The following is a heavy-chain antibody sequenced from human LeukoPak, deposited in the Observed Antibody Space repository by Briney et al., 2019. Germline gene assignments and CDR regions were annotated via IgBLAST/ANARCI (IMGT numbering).Heavy chain of an antibody. Sequence: ALVKVSCKASGYTFTGYYMHWVRQAPGQGLERMGWINPNSGDTNYAQKLQGRVTMTTDTSTSTAYMELRSLRSDDTAVYYCARDEIIAVAERSLDYWGQGTLVTVSS. D-gene: IGHD6-19*01. CDR1: GYTFTGYY. V-gene: IGHV1-2*02. CDR2: INPNSGDT. CDR3: ARDEIIAVAERSLDY. J-gene: IGHJ4*02.